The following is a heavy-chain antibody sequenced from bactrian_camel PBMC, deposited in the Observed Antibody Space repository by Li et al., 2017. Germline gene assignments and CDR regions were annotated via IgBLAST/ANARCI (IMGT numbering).Heavy chain of an antibody. CDR2: LRTADGST. J-gene: IGHJ4*01. D-gene: IGHD4*01. CDR1: GFTGRPSD. CDR3: QAKIAWTTY. Sequence: DVQLVESGGGLVQPGGSLRLSCAASGFTGRPSDMRWVRQAPGKGLEWVSTLRTADGSTDYADSVKGRFTISGDNAKNTLYLQMNSLKSEDTAVYYCQAKIAWTTYRGQGTQVTVS. V-gene: IGHV3S40*01.